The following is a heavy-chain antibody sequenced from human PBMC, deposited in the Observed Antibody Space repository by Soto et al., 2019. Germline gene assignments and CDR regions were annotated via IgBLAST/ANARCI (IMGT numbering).Heavy chain of an antibody. Sequence: GGSLRLSCAASGFTFSSYSMNWVRQAPGKGLEWVSSISSSSSYIYYADSVKGRFTISRDNAKNSLYQQMNSLRAEDTAVYYCARDDHPWGVSAMDVWGQGTTVTVSS. D-gene: IGHD7-27*01. CDR1: GFTFSSYS. J-gene: IGHJ6*02. CDR2: ISSSSSYI. CDR3: ARDDHPWGVSAMDV. V-gene: IGHV3-21*01.